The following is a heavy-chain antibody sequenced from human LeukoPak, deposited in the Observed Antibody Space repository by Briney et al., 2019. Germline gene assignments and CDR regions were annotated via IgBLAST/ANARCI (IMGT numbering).Heavy chain of an antibody. CDR1: GGSISSYY. CDR2: IYYSGST. Sequence: SETLSLTCTVSGGSISSYYWSWIRQPPGKGLEWIGYIYYSGSTNYNPSLKSRVTISVDTSKNQFSLKLSSVTAADTAVYYCARQRTTVTTASAFDIWGQGTMVAVSS. D-gene: IGHD4-17*01. V-gene: IGHV4-59*08. CDR3: ARQRTTVTTASAFDI. J-gene: IGHJ3*02.